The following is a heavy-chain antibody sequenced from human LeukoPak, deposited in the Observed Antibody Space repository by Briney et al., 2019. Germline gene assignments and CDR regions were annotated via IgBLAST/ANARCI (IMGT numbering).Heavy chain of an antibody. CDR3: ARELRYNWNDGTNYYYYYMDV. D-gene: IGHD1-20*01. CDR2: INPNSGGT. Sequence: GASVKVSCKASGYTFTGYYMHWVRQAPGQGLEWMGWINPNSGGTNYAQKFQGRVTMTRDTSISTAYMELSRLRSDDTAVYYCARELRYNWNDGTNYYYYYMDVWGKGTSVTISS. CDR1: GYTFTGYY. J-gene: IGHJ6*03. V-gene: IGHV1-2*02.